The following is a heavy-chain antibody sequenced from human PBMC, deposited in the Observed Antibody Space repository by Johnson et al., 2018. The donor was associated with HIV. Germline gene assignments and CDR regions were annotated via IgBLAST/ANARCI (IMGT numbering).Heavy chain of an antibody. Sequence: VRLVESGGGLIQPGGSLRLSCAASGFTFSTYWMHWVRQAPGKGLVWVSRINSDGSSTSYADYVKGRFTISRDNAKNTLYLQMNSLRAEDTAVYYCAREPGYSSGPDAFDLWGQGTMVTVSS. CDR1: GFTFSTYW. CDR2: INSDGSST. V-gene: IGHV3-74*01. D-gene: IGHD6-19*01. J-gene: IGHJ3*01. CDR3: AREPGYSSGPDAFDL.